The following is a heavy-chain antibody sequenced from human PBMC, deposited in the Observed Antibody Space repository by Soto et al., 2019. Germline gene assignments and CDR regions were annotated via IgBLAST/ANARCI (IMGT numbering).Heavy chain of an antibody. V-gene: IGHV4-34*01. Sequence: QVQLQQWGAGLLKPSETLSLTCAVSGGSFSGYYWSWIRQPPGKGLEWIGEINQSGSTNYNPSLKSRVTISVDTSTNQFSLKLSSVTAADTAVYYCARTYSSSWSPFDYWGQGTLVTVSS. CDR1: GGSFSGYY. CDR3: ARTYSSSWSPFDY. CDR2: INQSGST. D-gene: IGHD6-13*01. J-gene: IGHJ4*02.